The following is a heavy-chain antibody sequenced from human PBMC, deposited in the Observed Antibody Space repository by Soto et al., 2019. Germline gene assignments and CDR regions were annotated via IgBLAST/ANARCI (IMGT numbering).Heavy chain of an antibody. CDR1: GYTFTSYA. D-gene: IGHD2-15*01. CDR2: INPSGGST. CDR3: ARQYCSGGSCYTLDY. V-gene: IGHV1-46*01. J-gene: IGHJ4*02. Sequence: ASVKVSCKASGYTFTSYAMHWVRQAPGQGLEWMGIINPSGGSTSYAQKFQGRVTMTRDTSTSTVYMELSSLRSEDTAVYYCARQYCSGGSCYTLDYWGQGTLVTVSS.